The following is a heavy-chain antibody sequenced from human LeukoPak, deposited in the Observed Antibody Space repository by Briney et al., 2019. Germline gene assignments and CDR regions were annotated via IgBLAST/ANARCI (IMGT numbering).Heavy chain of an antibody. CDR3: ALGYWELRTFDY. D-gene: IGHD1-26*01. Sequence: ASVKVSCKASGGTFSSYAISWVRQAPGQGLEWMGGIIPIFGTANYAQEFQGRVTITADESTSTAYMELSSLRSEDTAVYYCALGYWELRTFDYWGQGTLVTVSS. CDR1: GGTFSSYA. CDR2: IIPIFGTA. V-gene: IGHV1-69*13. J-gene: IGHJ4*02.